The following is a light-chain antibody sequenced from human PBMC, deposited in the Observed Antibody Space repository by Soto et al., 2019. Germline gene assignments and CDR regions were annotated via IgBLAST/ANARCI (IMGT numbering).Light chain of an antibody. CDR1: QIVDSGY. CDR3: QQYDDSPIT. CDR2: GTS. J-gene: IGKJ5*01. Sequence: EIVLTQSPGTLSLSPGDRATLSCRASQIVDSGYLAWYQQRPGQAPRLRIYGTSSRATGIPDRFSGSGSGTDFTLTISRLEPEDFAVYYCQQYDDSPITFGQGTRL. V-gene: IGKV3-20*01.